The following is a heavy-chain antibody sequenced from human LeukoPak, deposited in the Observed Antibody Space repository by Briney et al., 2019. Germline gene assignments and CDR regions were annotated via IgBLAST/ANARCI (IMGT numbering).Heavy chain of an antibody. Sequence: NPSETLSLTCTVSGGSISSSSYHWGWIRQPPGKGLEWIGSIYYTGTTYYNPSLKSRVTISVDTSKNQFSLKVSSLTAADTAVYYCATTYGYTSGGYDYWGQGTLVTVSS. CDR2: IYYTGTT. V-gene: IGHV4-39*01. CDR1: GGSISSSSYH. D-gene: IGHD6-19*01. CDR3: ATTYGYTSGGYDY. J-gene: IGHJ4*02.